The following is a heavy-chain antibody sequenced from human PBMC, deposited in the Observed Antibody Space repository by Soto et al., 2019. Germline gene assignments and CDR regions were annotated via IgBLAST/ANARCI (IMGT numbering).Heavy chain of an antibody. D-gene: IGHD3-22*01. CDR3: ARGRTVRNYADDSNYYFYFFDY. CDR2: VYYIGST. J-gene: IGHJ4*02. CDR1: GDSISTFY. Sequence: SETLSLTCTVSGDSISTFYWGWMRQSPGKELEWIGYVYYIGSTNYNPSLKSRVTIPVDRSKNQFSLKLTSANAADTAAYYCARGRTVRNYADDSNYYFYFFDYWGQGTQVTFCS. V-gene: IGHV4-59*01.